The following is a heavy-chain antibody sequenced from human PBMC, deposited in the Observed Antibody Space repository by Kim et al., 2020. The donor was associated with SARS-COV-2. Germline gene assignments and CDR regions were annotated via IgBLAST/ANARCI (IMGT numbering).Heavy chain of an antibody. CDR2: ISGSGGST. Sequence: GGSLRLSCAASGFTFSSYAMSWVRQAPGKGLEWVSAISGSGGSTYYADSVKGRFTISRDNSKNTLYLQMNSLRAEDTAVYYCANSRFTHTKAVAGRRRYYYGMDVWGQGTTVTVSS. J-gene: IGHJ6*02. V-gene: IGHV3-23*01. D-gene: IGHD6-19*01. CDR3: ANSRFTHTKAVAGRRRYYYGMDV. CDR1: GFTFSSYA.